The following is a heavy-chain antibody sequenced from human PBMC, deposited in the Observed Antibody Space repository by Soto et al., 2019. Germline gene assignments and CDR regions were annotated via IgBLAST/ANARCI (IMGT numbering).Heavy chain of an antibody. D-gene: IGHD2-2*01. J-gene: IGHJ5*02. CDR2: ICAYNGNT. V-gene: IGHV1-18*04. CDR3: ARDILRPNDIVVVPAASRGFDP. Sequence: ALVIVACKASGYTFTSYGISWVRQAPGEGVEWRGWICAYNGNTNYAQKLQGRVTMTTDTSTSTAYMELRSLRSDDTAVYYCARDILRPNDIVVVPAASRGFDPWAQGSLVNVCS. CDR1: GYTFTSYG.